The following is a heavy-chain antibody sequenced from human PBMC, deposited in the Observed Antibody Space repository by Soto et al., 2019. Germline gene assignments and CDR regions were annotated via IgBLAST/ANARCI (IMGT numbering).Heavy chain of an antibody. V-gene: IGHV1-18*01. J-gene: IGHJ4*02. CDR1: GYTFTSYG. CDR2: ISPYDGNT. CDR3: ARDQSWASDY. Sequence: ASVTVSCKASGYTFTSYGRIWGRKATRQGLEWMGWISPYDGNTNYAQKLQGRVTMTTDTSTDTAYMELRSLTSGDPAVYYCARDQSWASDYWGQGTLVTVSS. D-gene: IGHD7-27*01.